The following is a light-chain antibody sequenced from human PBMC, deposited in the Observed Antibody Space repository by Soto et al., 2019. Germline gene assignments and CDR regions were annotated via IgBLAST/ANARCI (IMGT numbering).Light chain of an antibody. CDR1: QSVSSN. CDR3: QQYNNWPPWT. Sequence: MVLTQSPGTLSLSAGERAALSCRASQSVSSNLAWYQQKPGQAPRLLIYGASTRATGIPARFSGSGSGTEFTLTISSLQSEDFAVYYCQQYNNWPPWTFGQGTKVDIK. CDR2: GAS. V-gene: IGKV3-15*01. J-gene: IGKJ1*01.